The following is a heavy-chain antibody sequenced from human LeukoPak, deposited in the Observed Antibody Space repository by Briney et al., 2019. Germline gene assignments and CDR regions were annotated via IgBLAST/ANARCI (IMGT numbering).Heavy chain of an antibody. CDR3: AIDGPTGCHYFDY. V-gene: IGHV3-23*03. CDR1: GFIISSSY. J-gene: IGHJ4*02. CDR2: IYSDGGT. D-gene: IGHD6-19*01. Sequence: GGSLRFSCSASGFIISSSYMSWVRQAPGQGLEWVSVIYSDGGTSFAGNTYYADPVKGRFTISSDNSKNTLYLQMNSLRTEDTAVYYCAIDGPTGCHYFDYWGQGTLVTVSS.